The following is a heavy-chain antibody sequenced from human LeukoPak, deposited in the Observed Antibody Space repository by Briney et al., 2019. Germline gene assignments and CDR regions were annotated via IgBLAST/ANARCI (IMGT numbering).Heavy chain of an antibody. Sequence: GGSLRLSCAASGFTFSSYAMHWVRQAPGKGLEWVAVISYDGSNKYYADSVKGRFTISRDSSKNTLYPEMNSLRAEDTAVYYCARDKPVLDWGQGTLVTVSS. J-gene: IGHJ4*02. CDR1: GFTFSSYA. D-gene: IGHD2-8*02. CDR3: ARDKPVLD. V-gene: IGHV3-30*04. CDR2: ISYDGSNK.